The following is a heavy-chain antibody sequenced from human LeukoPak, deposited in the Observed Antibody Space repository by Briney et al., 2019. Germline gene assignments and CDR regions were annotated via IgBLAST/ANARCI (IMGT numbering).Heavy chain of an antibody. D-gene: IGHD2-8*01. CDR3: EREGVSRVDV. Sequence: SETLSLTCTVSGGSISSHYWSWIRQPPGKGLEWIGYIYYSGSTNYNPSLKSRVTISVGTSKNQFSLKLSSVTAADTAVYYCEREGVSRVDVWGKGTTVTVSS. J-gene: IGHJ6*04. CDR2: IYYSGST. CDR1: GGSISSHY. V-gene: IGHV4-59*11.